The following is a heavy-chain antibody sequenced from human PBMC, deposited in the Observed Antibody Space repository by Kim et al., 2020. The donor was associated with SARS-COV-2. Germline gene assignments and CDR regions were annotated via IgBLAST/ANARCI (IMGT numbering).Heavy chain of an antibody. CDR3: VRDAAETMFGVDTDY. V-gene: IGHV1-18*01. D-gene: IGHD3-3*01. CDR2: ISHYNGKP. CDR1: GYIFNNFG. Sequence: ASVKVSCKASGYIFNNFGITWVRQAPGQGLEWLGWISHYNGKPYYSQRFQDRVNMSTDTSASIAYMELTSLRSDDTAIYYFVRDAAETMFGVDTDYWGQG. J-gene: IGHJ4*02.